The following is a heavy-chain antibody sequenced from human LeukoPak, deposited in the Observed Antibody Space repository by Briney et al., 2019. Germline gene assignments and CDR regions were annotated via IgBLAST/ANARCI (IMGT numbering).Heavy chain of an antibody. V-gene: IGHV1-2*02. J-gene: IGHJ4*02. D-gene: IGHD5-12*01. CDR1: GYTFTGYY. Sequence: ASVKVSCKASGYTFTGYYMHWVRQAPGQGLEWMGWINPNSGGTNYAQKFQGRVTMTRDTSISTAYMELSRLRSDDTAVYYCARVIYGGYDLFDYWDQGTLVTVSS. CDR3: ARVIYGGYDLFDY. CDR2: INPNSGGT.